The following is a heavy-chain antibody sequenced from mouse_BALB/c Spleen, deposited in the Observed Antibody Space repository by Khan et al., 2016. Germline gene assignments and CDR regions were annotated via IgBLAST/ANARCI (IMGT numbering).Heavy chain of an antibody. Sequence: EVQLQESGPGLVKPSQSLSLTCTVTGYSITSDYAWNWIRQFPGNKLEWMGYISYSGSTSYNPSLKSRISITRDTSKNQFFLQLNSVTTEDTATXYCARWIYYGYFDYWGQGTTLTVSS. V-gene: IGHV3-2*02. CDR1: GYSITSDYA. D-gene: IGHD2-1*01. CDR3: ARWIYYGYFDY. CDR2: ISYSGST. J-gene: IGHJ2*01.